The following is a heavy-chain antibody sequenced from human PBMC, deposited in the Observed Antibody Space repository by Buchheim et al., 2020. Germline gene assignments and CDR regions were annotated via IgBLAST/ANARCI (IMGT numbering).Heavy chain of an antibody. Sequence: QVQLQESGPGLVKPSETLSLTCTVSGGSISRYYWSWIRQPPGKGLEWIGYIYYSGSTNYNPSLKSRVTISVDTSKNQFSLKLSSVTAADTAVYYCARHVAVARHYFDYWGQGTL. CDR2: IYYSGST. V-gene: IGHV4-59*08. J-gene: IGHJ4*02. CDR1: GGSISRYY. CDR3: ARHVAVARHYFDY. D-gene: IGHD6-19*01.